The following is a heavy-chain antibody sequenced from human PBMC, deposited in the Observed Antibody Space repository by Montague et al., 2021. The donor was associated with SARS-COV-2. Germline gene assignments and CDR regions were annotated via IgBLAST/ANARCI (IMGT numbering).Heavy chain of an antibody. CDR2: IYYRGTT. J-gene: IGHJ5*02. CDR1: GGSIDSYY. V-gene: IGHV4-59*01. CDR3: ARELQYNWFDP. D-gene: IGHD2-21*02. Sequence: SETLSLTCTVSGGSIDSYYWSWLRQPPGKGLEWIGYIYYRGTTNYNPSLESRVTMSVDTSKNRFSLNLSSVTAADTAMYYCARELQYNWFDPWGRGTLVTVSS.